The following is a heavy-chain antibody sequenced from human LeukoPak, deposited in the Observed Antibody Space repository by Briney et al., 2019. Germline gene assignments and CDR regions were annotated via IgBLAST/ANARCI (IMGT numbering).Heavy chain of an antibody. CDR3: ARGYGDYTGVIDY. CDR2: ISSSSSYI. Sequence: GGSLRLSCAASGFTFSNYAMVWVRQGPGKGLEWVSSISSSSSYIYYADSVKGRFTISRDNAKNSLYLQMNSLRAEDTAVYYCARGYGDYTGVIDYWGQGTLVTVSS. J-gene: IGHJ4*02. V-gene: IGHV3-21*01. CDR1: GFTFSNYA. D-gene: IGHD4-17*01.